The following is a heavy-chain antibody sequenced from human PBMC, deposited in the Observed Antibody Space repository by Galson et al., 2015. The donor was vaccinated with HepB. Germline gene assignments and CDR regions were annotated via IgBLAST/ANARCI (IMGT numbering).Heavy chain of an antibody. Sequence: SETLSLTCTVSGGSISTTSYYWGWIRQPPGKGLEWIGNIYYSGSTYYNPSLKSRVTISVDTSKNQFSLKVSSVTAADTAVYYCARECLSSSIYYFDYWGQGTLVTASS. J-gene: IGHJ4*02. CDR2: IYYSGST. CDR3: ARECLSSSIYYFDY. V-gene: IGHV4-39*02. CDR1: GGSISTTSYY. D-gene: IGHD6-13*01.